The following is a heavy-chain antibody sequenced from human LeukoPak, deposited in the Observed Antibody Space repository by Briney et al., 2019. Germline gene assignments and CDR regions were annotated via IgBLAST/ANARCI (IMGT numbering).Heavy chain of an antibody. CDR1: GGSFSGYY. V-gene: IGHV3-53*01. D-gene: IGHD3-16*01. Sequence: ASETLSLTCAVYGGSFSGYYWSWVRQAPGKGLEWVSVIYGGGSTYYADFVKGRFTISRDNSKNTLYLQMNSLRAEDTAVYYCARDRGTQDYFDYWGQGTLVTVSS. CDR3: ARDRGTQDYFDY. CDR2: IYGGGST. J-gene: IGHJ4*02.